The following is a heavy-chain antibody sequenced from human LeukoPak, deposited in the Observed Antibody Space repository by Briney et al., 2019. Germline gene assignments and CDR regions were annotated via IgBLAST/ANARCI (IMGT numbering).Heavy chain of an antibody. V-gene: IGHV4-39*07. CDR3: ARRSLSVRRRAFDI. J-gene: IGHJ3*02. CDR2: IYYSGST. CDR1: GGSISSSSYY. D-gene: IGHD2-15*01. Sequence: PSETLSLTCTVSGGSISSSSYYWGWIRQPPGKGLEWIGSIYYSGSTYYNPSLKSRVTISVDTSKNQFSLKLSSVTAADTAVYYCARRSLSVRRRAFDIWGQGTMVTVSS.